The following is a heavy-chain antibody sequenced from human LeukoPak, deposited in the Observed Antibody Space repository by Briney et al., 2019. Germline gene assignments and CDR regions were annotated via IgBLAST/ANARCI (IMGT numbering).Heavy chain of an antibody. CDR1: GYTFIHYF. Sequence: GASVKVSCKASGYTFIHYFIHWVRQAPGQGLEWMGRINPNSGGTEYAQKFQGRVTMTRDTSITTVYMELSSLTSDDTAVYYCARDLSSTPNWELDFWGQGTLVTVSS. V-gene: IGHV1-2*06. J-gene: IGHJ4*02. D-gene: IGHD7-27*01. CDR3: ARDLSSTPNWELDF. CDR2: INPNSGGT.